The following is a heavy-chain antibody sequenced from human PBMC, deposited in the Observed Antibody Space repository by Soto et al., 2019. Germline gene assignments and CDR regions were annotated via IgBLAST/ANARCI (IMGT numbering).Heavy chain of an antibody. CDR2: MSYDGSNK. D-gene: IGHD3-9*01. V-gene: IGHV3-30*18. CDR3: VKNSYYETLTGFGYFDY. Sequence: PGGSLRLSCIASGFTFSRNGMQWARQAPGKGLEWVAVMSYDGSNKWYADSVEARFDVSRDNCKITLFLETNSLRADDTGLYYCVKNSYYETLTGFGYFDYGGQGVPLTVSS. J-gene: IGHJ4*02. CDR1: GFTFSRNG.